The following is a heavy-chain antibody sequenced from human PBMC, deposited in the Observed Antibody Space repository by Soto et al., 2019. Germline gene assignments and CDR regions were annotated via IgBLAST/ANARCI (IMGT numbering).Heavy chain of an antibody. D-gene: IGHD3-3*01. CDR1: GGTFSSYA. CDR3: AAAFLEWLSPFDY. CDR2: IIPIFGTA. J-gene: IGHJ4*02. V-gene: IGHV1-69*06. Sequence: ASVKVSCKASGGTFSSYAISWVRQAPGQGLEWMGGIIPIFGTANYAQKFQGRVTITADKSTSTAYMELSSLRSEDTAVYYCAAAFLEWLSPFDYRGKGTLVPVSS.